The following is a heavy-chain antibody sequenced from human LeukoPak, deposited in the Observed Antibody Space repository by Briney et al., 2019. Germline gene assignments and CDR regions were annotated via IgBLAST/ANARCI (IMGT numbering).Heavy chain of an antibody. CDR3: ARGSSNIAARDNWFDP. CDR2: ISLSSAYI. J-gene: IGHJ5*02. D-gene: IGHD6-6*01. V-gene: IGHV3-21*01. CDR1: GFTFSSYS. Sequence: GGSLRLSCAASGFTFSSYSMNWVRQAPGKGLEWVSSISLSSAYIDYADSVKGRFTISRDNAKNSLYLQMNSLRADDTAVYYCARGSSNIAARDNWFDPWGQGTLVTVSS.